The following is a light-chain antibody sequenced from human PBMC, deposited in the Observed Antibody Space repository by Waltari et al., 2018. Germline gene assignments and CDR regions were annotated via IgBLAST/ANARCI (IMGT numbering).Light chain of an antibody. CDR3: QVWDTSSDHYV. J-gene: IGLJ1*01. CDR2: DDN. CDR1: NLGSKN. V-gene: IGLV3-21*04. Sequence: SYVLTQAPSVSVAPGKTATITCGGNNLGSKNVHWYQQRPGQAPVLVIYDDNARPSGIPERLSGSNSGNTATLTISRVEAGDEADYFCQVWDTSSDHYVFGGGTRVTVL.